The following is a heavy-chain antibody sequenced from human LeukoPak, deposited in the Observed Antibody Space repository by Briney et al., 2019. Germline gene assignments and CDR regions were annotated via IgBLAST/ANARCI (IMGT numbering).Heavy chain of an antibody. Sequence: GASVKVSCKTSGFTFTTYYMHWVRQAPGQGLEWMGLINPSGTSTDYARKFQGRVTMTRDTSTSTVYMELSSLRSEDTAVYYCAREFRGGYFDYWGQGTLVTVSS. D-gene: IGHD2-21*01. CDR2: INPSGTST. CDR3: AREFRGGYFDY. CDR1: GFTFTTYY. V-gene: IGHV1-46*01. J-gene: IGHJ4*02.